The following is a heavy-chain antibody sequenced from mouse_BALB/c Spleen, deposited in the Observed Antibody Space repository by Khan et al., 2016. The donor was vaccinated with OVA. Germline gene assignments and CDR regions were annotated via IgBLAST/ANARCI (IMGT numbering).Heavy chain of an antibody. J-gene: IGHJ1*01. CDR1: GFTFSGYG. CDR3: ARIYYCYDGGYWYFDV. Sequence: EVELVESGGGLVQPGGSLKLSCAASGFTFSGYGMSWVRQTPDKRLELVATINSNGGTSYYPDSVKGRFTISRDNAKNTLHLQMSSLKSEDTAMYNCARIYYCYDGGYWYFDVWGAGTTVTVSS. D-gene: IGHD2-2*01. CDR2: INSNGGTS. V-gene: IGHV5-6-3*01.